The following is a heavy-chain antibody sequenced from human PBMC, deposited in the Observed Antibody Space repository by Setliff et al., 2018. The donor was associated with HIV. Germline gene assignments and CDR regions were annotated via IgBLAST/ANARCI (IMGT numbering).Heavy chain of an antibody. V-gene: IGHV3-23*01. CDR2: LSGSGGST. Sequence: GGSLRLSCAASELTFSNYAMTWVRQAPGKGLAWVSSLSGSGGSTYYADSVKGRFTISRDNSKNTLYLQMNSLRVEDSAVYYCAREVLRGGDDAFGLWGRGTVVTVSS. CDR1: ELTFSNYA. J-gene: IGHJ3*01. D-gene: IGHD3-10*01. CDR3: AREVLRGGDDAFGL.